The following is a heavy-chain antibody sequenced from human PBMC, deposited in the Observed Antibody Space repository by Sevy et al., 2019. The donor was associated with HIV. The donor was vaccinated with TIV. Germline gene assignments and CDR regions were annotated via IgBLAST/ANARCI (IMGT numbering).Heavy chain of an antibody. D-gene: IGHD3-16*01. V-gene: IGHV3-48*01. J-gene: IGHJ4*02. CDR3: ARDLGGERGYYFDY. Sequence: GGSLRLSCAASGFTFSSYSMNWVRQAPGKGLEWVSYISSSSSTIYYADSGKGRFTIPRANAKNSLYLQMNSLRAEDTSVDYCARDLGGERGYYFDYWGQGTLVTVSS. CDR1: GFTFSSYS. CDR2: ISSSSSTI.